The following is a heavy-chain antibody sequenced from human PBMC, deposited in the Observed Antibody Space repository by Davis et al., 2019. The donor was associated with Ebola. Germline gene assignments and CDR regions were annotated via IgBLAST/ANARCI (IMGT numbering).Heavy chain of an antibody. Sequence: ASVKVSCKASGYNFTTYGFSWVRQAPGQGLEWMGWVSADDDDRKYAEKFQGRVTMTTDSSTSTTYMELRGLTYDDTAVYFCARARGRWDVGGYLLGHWGQGTLVTVSS. V-gene: IGHV1-18*01. CDR1: GYNFTTYG. D-gene: IGHD1-26*01. CDR3: ARARGRWDVGGYLLGH. CDR2: VSADDDDR. J-gene: IGHJ4*02.